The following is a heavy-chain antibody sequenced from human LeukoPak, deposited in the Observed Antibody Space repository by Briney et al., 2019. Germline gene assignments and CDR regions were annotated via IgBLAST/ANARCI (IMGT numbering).Heavy chain of an antibody. V-gene: IGHV3-48*04. Sequence: PGGSLRLSCAASGFTFLSYSMNWVRQAPGKGLEWLSHISTSGSSIHYADSVKGRFTISRDNAKNSLYLQMNSLRVEDTAVYYCARDATTELGTVYMDVWGKGTTVTISS. CDR3: ARDATTELGTVYMDV. D-gene: IGHD4-17*01. CDR2: ISTSGSSI. CDR1: GFTFLSYS. J-gene: IGHJ6*03.